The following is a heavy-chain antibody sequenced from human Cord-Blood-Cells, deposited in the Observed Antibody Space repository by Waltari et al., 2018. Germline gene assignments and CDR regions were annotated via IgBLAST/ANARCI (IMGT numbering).Heavy chain of an antibody. Sequence: QVQLQQWGAGLLKPSETLSLTCAVYGGSFSGYYWSWIRQPPGKGLEWSGEINHSGSTNYNPSLKSRVTISVDPSKNQFSLKLSSVTAADTAVYYCARWPTYGDYAPSYYFDYWGQGTLVTVSS. D-gene: IGHD4-17*01. J-gene: IGHJ4*02. CDR1: GGSFSGYY. CDR2: INHSGST. V-gene: IGHV4-34*01. CDR3: ARWPTYGDYAPSYYFDY.